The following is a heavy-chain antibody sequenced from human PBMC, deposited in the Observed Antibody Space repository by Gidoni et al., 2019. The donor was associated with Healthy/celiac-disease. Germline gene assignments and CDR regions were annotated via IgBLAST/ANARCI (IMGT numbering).Heavy chain of an antibody. J-gene: IGHJ4*02. D-gene: IGHD2-2*01. CDR3: VKDLWYCSSTSCR. V-gene: IGHV3-64D*09. CDR1: GFTFSSYA. Sequence: EVQLVESGGGLVQPGGSLRLSCSASGFTFSSYAMHWVRQAPGKGLEYVSAISSNGGSTYYADSVKGRFTISRDNSKNTLYLQMSSLRAEDTAVYYCVKDLWYCSSTSCRWGQGTLVTVSS. CDR2: ISSNGGST.